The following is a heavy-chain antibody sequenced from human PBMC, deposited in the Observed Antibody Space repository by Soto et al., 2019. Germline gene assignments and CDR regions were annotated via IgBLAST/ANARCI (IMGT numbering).Heavy chain of an antibody. V-gene: IGHV4-4*02. CDR1: GGSISSSNW. D-gene: IGHD6-19*01. CDR2: IYHSGST. J-gene: IGHJ4*02. Sequence: QVQLQEPGPGLVKPSGTLSLTCAVSGGSISSSNWWSWVRQTPGQGLEWIGEIYHSGSTNYNPSRKSRVAISVDTSKNQFALKLRSVTAADTAVYYCARSFVYSSGWHYFDYWGQGTLVTVSS. CDR3: ARSFVYSSGWHYFDY.